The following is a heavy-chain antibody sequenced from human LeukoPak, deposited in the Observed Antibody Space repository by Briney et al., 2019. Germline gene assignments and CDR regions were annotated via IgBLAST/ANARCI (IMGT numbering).Heavy chain of an antibody. J-gene: IGHJ4*02. D-gene: IGHD4-17*01. CDR2: ISYDGSNK. Sequence: GGSLRLSCAASGFTFSSYAMHWVRQAPGKGLEWVAVISYDGSNKYYADSVKGRFTISRDNSKNTLYLQMNSLRAEDTAVYYCAREPTTVSSLDYWGQGTLVTVSS. CDR1: GFTFSSYA. V-gene: IGHV3-30*04. CDR3: AREPTTVSSLDY.